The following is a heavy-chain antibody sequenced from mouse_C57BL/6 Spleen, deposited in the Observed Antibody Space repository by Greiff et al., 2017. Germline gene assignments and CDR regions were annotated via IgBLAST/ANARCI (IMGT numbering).Heavy chain of an antibody. CDR2: ISYDGSN. Sequence: ESGPGLVKPSQSLSLTCSVTGSSITRGYYWNWIRQFPGNKLEWMGYISYDGSNNYNPSLKNRISITRDTSKNQFFLKLNSVTTEDTATYYCARNYYCSSYDWYFDGWGTGTTVTVSS. CDR1: GSSITRGYY. J-gene: IGHJ1*03. V-gene: IGHV3-6*01. D-gene: IGHD1-1*01. CDR3: ARNYYCSSYDWYFDG.